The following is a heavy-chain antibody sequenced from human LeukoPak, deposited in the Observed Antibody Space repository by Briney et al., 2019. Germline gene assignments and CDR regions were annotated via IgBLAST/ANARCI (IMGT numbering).Heavy chain of an antibody. CDR2: ISYDGSNK. D-gene: IGHD5-24*01. Sequence: GGSLRLSCAASGFTFSSYAMHWVRQAPGKGLEWVAVISYDGSNKYYADSVKGRFTISRDNSKNTLYLQMNSLRAEDTAVYYCARGEVATIKLDDAFDIWGQGTMVTVSS. CDR3: ARGEVATIKLDDAFDI. CDR1: GFTFSSYA. J-gene: IGHJ3*02. V-gene: IGHV3-30-3*01.